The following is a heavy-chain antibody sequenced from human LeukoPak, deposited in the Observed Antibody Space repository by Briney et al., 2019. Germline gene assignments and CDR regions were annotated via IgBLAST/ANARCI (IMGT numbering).Heavy chain of an antibody. Sequence: GGSLRLSCAASGFTFSSYGMHWVRQAPGKGLEWVAFIRYDGSNKYYADSVKGRFTISRDNSKNTLYLQMNSLRAEDTAVYYCAKSYEVWQQLTPPVFDYWGQGTLVTVSS. J-gene: IGHJ4*02. CDR1: GFTFSSYG. CDR2: IRYDGSNK. V-gene: IGHV3-30*02. D-gene: IGHD6-13*01. CDR3: AKSYEVWQQLTPPVFDY.